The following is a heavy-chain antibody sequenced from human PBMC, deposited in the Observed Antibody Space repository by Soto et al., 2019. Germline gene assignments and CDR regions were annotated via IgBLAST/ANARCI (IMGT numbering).Heavy chain of an antibody. D-gene: IGHD2-2*01. Sequence: EVQLLESGGGLVQPGGSLRLSCAASGFTFSSYAMSWVRQAPGKGLEWVSAISGSGGSTYYADSVKGRFTISRDNSKNKLYLQRNSLRAEDTAVYYCAKIERGGYCSSTSCRDYWGQGTLVTVSS. CDR3: AKIERGGYCSSTSCRDY. J-gene: IGHJ4*02. V-gene: IGHV3-23*01. CDR2: ISGSGGST. CDR1: GFTFSSYA.